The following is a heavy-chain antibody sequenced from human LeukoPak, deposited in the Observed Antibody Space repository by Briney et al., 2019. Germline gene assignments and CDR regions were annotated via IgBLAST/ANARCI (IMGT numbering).Heavy chain of an antibody. CDR3: ARHTGIAARPGYWYFDL. V-gene: IGHV4-39*01. J-gene: IGHJ2*01. Sequence: PSETLSLTCTVSGGSISSDSYYWAWIRQPPGKGLEWIASIYYSGSTYYNPSLKSRVTISVDTSKNQFSLKLSSVTAADTAVYYCARHTGIAARPGYWYFDLWGRGTLVTVSS. CDR2: IYYSGST. CDR1: GGSISSDSYY. D-gene: IGHD6-6*01.